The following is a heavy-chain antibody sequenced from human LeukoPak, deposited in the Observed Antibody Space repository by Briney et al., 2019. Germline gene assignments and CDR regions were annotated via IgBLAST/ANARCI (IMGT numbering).Heavy chain of an antibody. J-gene: IGHJ4*02. V-gene: IGHV3-7*03. CDR1: GFTFSSYW. D-gene: IGHD1-14*01. Sequence: GRSLRLSCAASGFTFSSYWMSWVRQAPGKGLEWVANIKQDGSEKYYVDSVKGRFTISRDNAKNSLYLQMNSLRAEDTAVYYCARENRLNAPDYWGQGTLVTVSS. CDR2: IKQDGSEK. CDR3: ARENRLNAPDY.